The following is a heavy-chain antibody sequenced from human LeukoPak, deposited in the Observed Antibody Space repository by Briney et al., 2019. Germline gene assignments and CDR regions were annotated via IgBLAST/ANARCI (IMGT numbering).Heavy chain of an antibody. CDR1: EYSFTNYW. D-gene: IGHD6-19*01. V-gene: IGHV5-51*01. CDR2: IYPSDSET. J-gene: IGHJ4*02. Sequence: GESLKISCKGSEYSFTNYWIGWVRLMPGKGLEWVGIIYPSDSETRYSPSFQGQVTISADKSISTAYLQRSSLKASDTAMYYCARQVAVAAWEYWGQGTLVTVSS. CDR3: ARQVAVAAWEY.